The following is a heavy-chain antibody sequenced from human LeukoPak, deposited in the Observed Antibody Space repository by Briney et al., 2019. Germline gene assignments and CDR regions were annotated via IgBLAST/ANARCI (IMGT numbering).Heavy chain of an antibody. Sequence: PGGSLRLSCATSGFTFISYEMNWVRQAPGKGLEWVSYISETGSTIYYADSVKGRFTISRDNAKNSLYLQMNSLRAEDTALYYCARDLYYYYYMDVWGKGTTVTVSS. CDR3: ARDLYYYYYMDV. CDR2: ISETGSTI. J-gene: IGHJ6*03. CDR1: GFTFISYE. V-gene: IGHV3-48*03.